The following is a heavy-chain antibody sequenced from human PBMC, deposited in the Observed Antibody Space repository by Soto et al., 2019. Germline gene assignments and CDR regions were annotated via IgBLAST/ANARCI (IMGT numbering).Heavy chain of an antibody. CDR1: GYTLTELS. CDR2: FDPEDGET. Sequence: ASVKVSCKVSGYTLTELSMHWVRQAPGKGLEWMGGFDPEDGETIYAQKFQGRVTMTEDTSTDTAYMELSSLRSEDTAVYYCATDVTGDGAFDIWGQGKMLTVSS. CDR3: ATDVTGDGAFDI. D-gene: IGHD7-27*01. V-gene: IGHV1-24*01. J-gene: IGHJ3*02.